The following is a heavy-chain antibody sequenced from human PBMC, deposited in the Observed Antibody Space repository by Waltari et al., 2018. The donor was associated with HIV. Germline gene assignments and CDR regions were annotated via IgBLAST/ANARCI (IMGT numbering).Heavy chain of an antibody. D-gene: IGHD2-2*02. CDR1: GASISSDDHY. CDR2: IYDSGST. Sequence: QVELQESGPGLVKPSQTLSLSCTVSGASISSDDHYWTWIRQPPGKGLEWIGSIYDSGSTYYNPSLKSRVTISIDKSKNQFSLKLTSVTAADTAVYFCAREVMVVVVPAAIYWFDPWGQGTLVTVSS. J-gene: IGHJ5*02. V-gene: IGHV4-30-4*01. CDR3: AREVMVVVVPAAIYWFDP.